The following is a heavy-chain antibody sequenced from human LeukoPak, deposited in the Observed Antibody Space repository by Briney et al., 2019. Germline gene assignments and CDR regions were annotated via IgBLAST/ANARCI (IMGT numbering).Heavy chain of an antibody. J-gene: IGHJ3*02. D-gene: IGHD6-13*01. Sequence: HSGGSLRLSCAASGFTFSSYWMHWVRQAPGKGLEWVAVISYDGSNKYYADSVKGRFTISRDNSKNTLYLQMGSLRAEDMAVYYCARGVGIAAANDAFDIWGQGTMVTVSS. CDR2: ISYDGSNK. CDR3: ARGVGIAAANDAFDI. V-gene: IGHV3-30*14. CDR1: GFTFSSYW.